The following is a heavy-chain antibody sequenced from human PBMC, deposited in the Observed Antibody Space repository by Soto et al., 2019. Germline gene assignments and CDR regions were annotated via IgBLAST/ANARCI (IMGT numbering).Heavy chain of an antibody. CDR3: AKDLRFCSSTSCYDWFDP. J-gene: IGHJ5*02. CDR1: GFTFSSYG. V-gene: IGHV3-30*18. CDR2: ISYDGSNK. D-gene: IGHD2-2*01. Sequence: GGSLRLSCAASGFTFSSYGMHWVRQAPGKGLEWVAVISYDGSNKYYADSVKGRFTISRDNSKNTLYLQMNSLRAEDTAVYYCAKDLRFCSSTSCYDWFDPWGQGTLVTVSP.